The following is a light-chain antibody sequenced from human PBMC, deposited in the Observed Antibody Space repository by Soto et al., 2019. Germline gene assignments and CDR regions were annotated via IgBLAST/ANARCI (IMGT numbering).Light chain of an antibody. J-gene: IGKJ5*01. CDR3: QQRSNWHPIT. V-gene: IGKV3-11*01. CDR2: DAS. CDR1: TSISSY. Sequence: DSALTQSPATLSFSPGGSPTLSCKASTSISSYLAWYQQKPGQAPRLLVYDASNRATGIPARFSGSGSGTDFTLTISSLEPDDFAAYYCQQRSNWHPITFGQGTRLEIK.